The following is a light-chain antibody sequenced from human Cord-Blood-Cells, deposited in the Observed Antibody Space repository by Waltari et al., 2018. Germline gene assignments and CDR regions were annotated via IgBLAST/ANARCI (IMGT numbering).Light chain of an antibody. Sequence: QTVVTQEPSLTVSPGGTVTLPCASSNGAVTCGYYPNWFQQKPGQAPRALIYSTSNNHSWTPARFSGSLLGGKAALTLSGVQPEDEAEYYCLLYYGGAQLVFGGGTKLTVL. CDR1: NGAVTCGYY. CDR2: STS. J-gene: IGLJ3*02. CDR3: LLYYGGAQLV. V-gene: IGLV7-43*01.